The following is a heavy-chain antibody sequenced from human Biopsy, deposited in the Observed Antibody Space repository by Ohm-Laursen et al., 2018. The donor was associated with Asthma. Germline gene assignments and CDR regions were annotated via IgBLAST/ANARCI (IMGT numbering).Heavy chain of an antibody. D-gene: IGHD3-9*01. Sequence: QTLSLTCSFSGFSLVNSGVGVGWIRQPPGKAPECLALIYGNDDRDYSQSLKSRLTITKDTSRRQVVLKMTNMDPADTGTYFCARAVQSDDFVTGYYNSYFDFWGQGSLVSVSS. V-gene: IGHV2-5*01. CDR3: ARAVQSDDFVTGYYNSYFDF. CDR2: IYGNDDR. J-gene: IGHJ4*01. CDR1: GFSLVNSGVG.